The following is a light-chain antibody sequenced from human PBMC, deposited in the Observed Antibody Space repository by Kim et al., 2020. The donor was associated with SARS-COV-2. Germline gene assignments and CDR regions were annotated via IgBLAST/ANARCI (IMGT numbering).Light chain of an antibody. CDR2: GAS. J-gene: IGKJ1*01. V-gene: IGKV3-15*01. CDR3: QQYANWPPWT. Sequence: SPGESATLSCRASENISTKLAWYQQKSGQAPRLLIYGASTRATGIPARFSGSGSGTDFTLTISSLQSDDFAVYYCQQYANWPPWTFGQGTKVEIK. CDR1: ENISTK.